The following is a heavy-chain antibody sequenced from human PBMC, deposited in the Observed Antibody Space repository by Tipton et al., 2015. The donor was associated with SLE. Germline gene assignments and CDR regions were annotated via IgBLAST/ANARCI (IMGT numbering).Heavy chain of an antibody. CDR2: IYYSGST. CDR3: ARANNWKGPLSFDY. CDR1: GGSISSHY. J-gene: IGHJ4*02. D-gene: IGHD1-20*01. Sequence: GSLRLSCTVSGGSISSHYWSWIRQPPGKGLEWIGYIYYSGSTNYNPSLKSRVTISVDTSKNQFSLKLSSVTAADTAVYYCARANNWKGPLSFDYWGQGTLVTVSS. V-gene: IGHV4-59*11.